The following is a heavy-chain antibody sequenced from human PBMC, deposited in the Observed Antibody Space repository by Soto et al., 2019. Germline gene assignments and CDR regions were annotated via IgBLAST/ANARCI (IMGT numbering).Heavy chain of an antibody. J-gene: IGHJ5*02. V-gene: IGHV1-2*02. CDR3: ARDLGYSYGPQGWFDP. Sequence: ASVKVSCKASGYTFTAYAMHWVRQAPGQGLEWMGWINPNSGDATYAQKFQGRVTMTMDTSITTAYMELSSLRSDDTAVYYCARDLGYSYGPQGWFDPWGQGTLVTVSS. CDR2: INPNSGDA. D-gene: IGHD5-18*01. CDR1: GYTFTAYA.